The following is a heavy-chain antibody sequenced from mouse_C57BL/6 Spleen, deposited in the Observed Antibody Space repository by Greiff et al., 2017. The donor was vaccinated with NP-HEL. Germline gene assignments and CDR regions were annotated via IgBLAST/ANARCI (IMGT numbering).Heavy chain of an antibody. CDR3: AIYGCCDIVYFDV. CDR2: IDPSDSET. CDR1: GYTFTSYW. V-gene: IGHV1-52*01. D-gene: IGHD2-2*01. Sequence: QVQLQQPGAELVRPGSSVKLSCKASGYTFTSYWLHWVKQRPRPGLEWIGNIDPSDSETTYNQQFKDKATLTVDQSSSTAYMQLISLTSEDSAVYYCAIYGCCDIVYFDVRGTGTTVTAST. J-gene: IGHJ1*03.